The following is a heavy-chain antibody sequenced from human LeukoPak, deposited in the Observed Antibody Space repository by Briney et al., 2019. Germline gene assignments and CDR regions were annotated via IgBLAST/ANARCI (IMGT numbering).Heavy chain of an antibody. V-gene: IGHV4-30-2*01. CDR1: GGSISSGGYY. CDR3: ARGSDCSSTSCYIL. CDR2: IYHSGST. J-gene: IGHJ4*02. D-gene: IGHD2-2*02. Sequence: SQTLSLTCTVSGGSISSGGYYWSWIRQPPGKGLEWIGYIYHSGSTYYNPSLKSRVTISVDRSKNQFSLKLSSVTAADTAVYYCARGSDCSSTSCYILWGQGALVTVSS.